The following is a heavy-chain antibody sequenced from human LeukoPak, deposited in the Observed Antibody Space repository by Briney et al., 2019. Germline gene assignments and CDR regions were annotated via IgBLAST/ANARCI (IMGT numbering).Heavy chain of an antibody. J-gene: IGHJ4*02. V-gene: IGHV3-30-3*01. D-gene: IGHD4-11*01. CDR1: GFAFGTYT. Sequence: GGSLRLSCTASGFAFGTYTMNWVRQAPGKGPEWVAVISYDGSNKYYADSVKGRFTISRDNSKNTLYLQMNSLRAEDTAVYYCARDMTTVTTHLPNYWGQGTLVTVSS. CDR2: ISYDGSNK. CDR3: ARDMTTVTTHLPNY.